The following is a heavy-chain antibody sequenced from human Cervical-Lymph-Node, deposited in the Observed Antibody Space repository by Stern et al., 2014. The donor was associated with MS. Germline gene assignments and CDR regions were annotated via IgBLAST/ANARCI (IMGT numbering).Heavy chain of an antibody. V-gene: IGHV1-46*01. D-gene: IGHD4-17*01. CDR1: GYTFTTYF. CDR3: ARGTYGDYDSANWYFDL. CDR2: INPSGGTT. J-gene: IGHJ2*01. Sequence: QVQLVESGAEVKKPGASVKVSCKASGYTFTTYFIHWVRQAPGQGLEWMGIINPSGGTTNYAQNFQGRGTMTRDTSTSTVYMELSSLRSEDTAVYSCARGTYGDYDSANWYFDLWGRGTLVTVSS.